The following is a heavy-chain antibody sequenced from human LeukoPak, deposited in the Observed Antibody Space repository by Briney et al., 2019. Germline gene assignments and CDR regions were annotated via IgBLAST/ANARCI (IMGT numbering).Heavy chain of an antibody. CDR1: GFTFSSYW. CDR2: INSDGSST. V-gene: IGHV3-74*01. CDR3: ARDLARPNDY. Sequence: PGGSLRLSCAASGFTFSSYWMHWVRQAPGKGLVRVSRINSDGSSTSYADSVKSRFTISRDNAKNTLYLQMNSLRAEDTAVYYCARDLARPNDYWGQGTLVTVTS. J-gene: IGHJ4*02.